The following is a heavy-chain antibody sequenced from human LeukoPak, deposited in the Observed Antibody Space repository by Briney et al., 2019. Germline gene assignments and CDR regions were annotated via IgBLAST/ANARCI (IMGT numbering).Heavy chain of an antibody. V-gene: IGHV3-23*01. CDR2: ISGSSGLI. D-gene: IGHD4-11*01. CDR1: GFTFADYA. J-gene: IGHJ6*03. CDR3: AKKSSHDYSNFEGWDLYMDV. Sequence: GGSLRHSCAASGFTFADYAIHWVRQAPGKGLDWSSTISGSSGLIYFADSVKGRFTISRDNSKNTVYLQMNSLRAEDTAVYYCAKKSSHDYSNFEGWDLYMDVWGKGTTVTVSS.